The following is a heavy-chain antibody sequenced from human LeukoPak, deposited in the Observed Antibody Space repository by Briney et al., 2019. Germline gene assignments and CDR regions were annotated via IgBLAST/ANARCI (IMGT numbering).Heavy chain of an antibody. J-gene: IGHJ6*04. CDR2: IWYDGSNK. CDR1: GYTFSSYG. V-gene: IGHV3-33*06. Sequence: GGSLRLSCAASGYTFSSYGMHWVRQAPGKGLEWVAVIWYDGSNKYYADSVKGRFTISRDNSKNTLYLQMNSLRAEDTAVYYCAKDITIFGVVIKGMDVWGKGTTVTVSS. CDR3: AKDITIFGVVIKGMDV. D-gene: IGHD3-3*01.